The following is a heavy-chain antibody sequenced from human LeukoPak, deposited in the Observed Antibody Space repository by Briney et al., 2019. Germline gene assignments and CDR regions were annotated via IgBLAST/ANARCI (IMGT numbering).Heavy chain of an antibody. Sequence: SQTLSLTCTVSGGSISSGDYYWSWIRQPPGKGLEWIGYIDYSGSTCYNPSLKSRVTISVDTSKNQFSLKLSSVTAADTAVYYCARDNYGSGSHAPGVWFDPWGQGTLVTVSS. CDR1: GGSISSGDYY. D-gene: IGHD3-10*01. J-gene: IGHJ5*02. V-gene: IGHV4-30-4*01. CDR2: IDYSGST. CDR3: ARDNYGSGSHAPGVWFDP.